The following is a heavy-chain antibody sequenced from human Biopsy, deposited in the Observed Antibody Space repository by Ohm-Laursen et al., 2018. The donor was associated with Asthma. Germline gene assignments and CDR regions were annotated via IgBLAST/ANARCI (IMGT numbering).Heavy chain of an antibody. D-gene: IGHD2-15*01. CDR2: IHYSDST. CDR3: AGFCSGGNCPDH. Sequence: SDTLSLTCTVSGVSIRSYYWTWIRQPPGKGLEWIGNIHYSDSTYSNPSLKSRVTISVDTSKKQISLRLSSVIAADTAVYYCAGFCSGGNCPDHWGQGTLVTVSS. J-gene: IGHJ4*02. V-gene: IGHV4-59*07. CDR1: GVSIRSYY.